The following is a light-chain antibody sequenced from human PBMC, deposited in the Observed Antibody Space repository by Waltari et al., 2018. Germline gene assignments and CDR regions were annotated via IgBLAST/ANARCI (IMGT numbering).Light chain of an antibody. CDR3: QTGGHGTWV. Sequence: QLVLTQSPSASASLGASVKLTCTPSSGHRSNVIAWLQQQPEKGPRYLMRVNSDGSHSRGDEIPDRFSGSSSGAERYLTISSLQSEDEADYYCQTGGHGTWVFGGGTKLTVL. CDR2: VNSDGSH. V-gene: IGLV4-69*01. J-gene: IGLJ3*02. CDR1: SGHRSNV.